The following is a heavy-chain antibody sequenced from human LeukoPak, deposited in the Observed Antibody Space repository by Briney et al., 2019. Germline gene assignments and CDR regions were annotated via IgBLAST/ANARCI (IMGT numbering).Heavy chain of an antibody. Sequence: AGGSLRLSCAASGFTFGDFAMHWVRQAPGKGLEWVSLISEGGDTYYGDSVKGRFTVSRDNSKNSLYLQMNSLRTEDTGLYYCARVRTAMEIGAYWGQGTLVTVSS. CDR1: GFTFGDFA. CDR3: ARVRTAMEIGAY. J-gene: IGHJ4*02. CDR2: ISEGGDT. D-gene: IGHD5-18*01. V-gene: IGHV3-43*02.